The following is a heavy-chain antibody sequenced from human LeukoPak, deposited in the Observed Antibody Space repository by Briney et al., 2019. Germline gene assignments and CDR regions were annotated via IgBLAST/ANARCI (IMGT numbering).Heavy chain of an antibody. J-gene: IGHJ4*02. V-gene: IGHV3-48*04. CDR3: ARDSPDYDILTGYRFDY. CDR2: ISSSSSTI. CDR1: GFALKSYS. Sequence: GGSLRLSCAGSGFALKSYSLSWVRQAPGKGLEWVSYISSSSSTIYYADSVKGRFTISRDNAKNSLYLQMNSLRAEDTAVYYCARDSPDYDILTGYRFDYWGQGTLVTVSS. D-gene: IGHD3-9*01.